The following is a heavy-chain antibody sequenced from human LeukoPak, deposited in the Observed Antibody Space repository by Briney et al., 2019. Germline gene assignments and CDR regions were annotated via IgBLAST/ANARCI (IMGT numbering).Heavy chain of an antibody. CDR1: GDSIRSNRNY. CDR3: AKDEFDSSGYYFDY. D-gene: IGHD3-22*01. J-gene: IGHJ4*02. CDR2: VYYSGGS. V-gene: IGHV4-39*02. Sequence: SETLSLTCSVSGDSIRSNRNYWGWIRQPPGKGLEWVGSVYYSGGSYYNPSLKSRVTIYIDTSKNQFSLKLSSVTAADTAVYYCAKDEFDSSGYYFDYWGQETLVTVSS.